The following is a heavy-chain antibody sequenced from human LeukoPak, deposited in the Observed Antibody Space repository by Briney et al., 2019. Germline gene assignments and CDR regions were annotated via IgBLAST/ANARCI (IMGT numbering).Heavy chain of an antibody. V-gene: IGHV1-2*02. J-gene: IGHJ5*02. D-gene: IGHD3-3*01. Sequence: GASVKVSCKASGYTFTGYYMHWVRQAPGQGLEWMGWINPNSGGTNYAQKFQGRVTMTRDTSISTAYMELSRLRSDDTAVYYCGLWSGYYTGWFDPWGQGTLVTVSS. CDR2: INPNSGGT. CDR1: GYTFTGYY. CDR3: GLWSGYYTGWFDP.